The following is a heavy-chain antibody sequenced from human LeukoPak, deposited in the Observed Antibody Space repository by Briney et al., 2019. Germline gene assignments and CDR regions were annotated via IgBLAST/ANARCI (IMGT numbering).Heavy chain of an antibody. D-gene: IGHD2-15*01. CDR3: ATDSEVLVVVAATRNYGMDV. J-gene: IGHJ6*02. V-gene: IGHV1-24*01. CDR1: GYTLTELS. CDR2: FDPEDGET. Sequence: GASVKVSCKVSGYTLTELSMHWVRQAPGKGLEWMGGFDPEDGETIYAQKFQGRVTMTEDTSTDTAYMELSSLRSEDTAVYYCATDSEVLVVVAATRNYGMDVWGQGTTVTVSS.